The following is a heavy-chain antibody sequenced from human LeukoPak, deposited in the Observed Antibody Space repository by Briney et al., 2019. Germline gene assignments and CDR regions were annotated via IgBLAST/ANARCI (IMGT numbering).Heavy chain of an antibody. CDR2: IYYSGST. D-gene: IGHD4-17*01. V-gene: IGHV4-30-4*01. J-gene: IGHJ4*02. Sequence: SETLSLTRTVSGGSISSGDYYWSWIRQPPGKGLEWIGYIYYSGSTYYNPSLKSRVTISVDTSKNQFSLKLSSVTAADTAVYYCARAIPYGDYVDYWGQGTLVTVSS. CDR1: GGSISSGDYY. CDR3: ARAIPYGDYVDY.